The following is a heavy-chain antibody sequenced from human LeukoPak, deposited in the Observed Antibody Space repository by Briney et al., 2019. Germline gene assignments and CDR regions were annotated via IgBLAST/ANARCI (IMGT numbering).Heavy chain of an antibody. D-gene: IGHD3-10*01. J-gene: IGHJ6*03. CDR3: ARDAMVRGVIHMDV. CDR1: GYTFTSYG. CDR2: ISAYNGNT. Sequence: ASVKVSCKASGYTFTSYGISWVRQAPGQGLEWMGWISAYNGNTNYAQKLQGRVTMTTGTSTSTAYMELRSLRSDDTAVYYCARDAMVRGVIHMDVRGKGTTVTISS. V-gene: IGHV1-18*01.